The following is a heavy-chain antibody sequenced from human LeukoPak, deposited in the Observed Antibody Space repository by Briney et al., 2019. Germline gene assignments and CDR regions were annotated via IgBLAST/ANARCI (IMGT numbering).Heavy chain of an antibody. J-gene: IGHJ4*02. V-gene: IGHV4-39*01. CDR1: GGSISIISSSTYY. CDR3: ARQLPTAAADTRGYFDY. CDR2: LYYGENS. Sequence: SETLSLTCTVSGGSISIISSSTYYWGWIRQAPGKGLEWIGSLYYGENSHYNPSLKSRATLSVDTSNNQFSLKLTSVTAADAAVYFCARQLPTAAADTRGYFDYWGEGTVVTVSS. D-gene: IGHD6-25*01.